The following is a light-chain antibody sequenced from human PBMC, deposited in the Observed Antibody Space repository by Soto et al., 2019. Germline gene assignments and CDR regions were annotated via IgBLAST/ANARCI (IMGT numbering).Light chain of an antibody. CDR1: SSDVGSYNC. Sequence: QSALTQPPSVSGSPGQSVTISCTGTSSDVGSYNCVSWYQHPPGTAPKLMIYEVSNRPSGVPDRFSGSNSGNTASLTISGLQAEDEADYCFTSFTTSSTLVFGRGTKLTVL. J-gene: IGLJ2*01. CDR3: TSFTTSSTLV. V-gene: IGLV2-18*02. CDR2: EVS.